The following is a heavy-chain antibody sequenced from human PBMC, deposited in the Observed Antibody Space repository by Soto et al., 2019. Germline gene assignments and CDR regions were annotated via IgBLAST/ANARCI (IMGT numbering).Heavy chain of an antibody. J-gene: IGHJ5*02. V-gene: IGHV4-59*01. CDR2: IYYSGST. CDR3: ARELFGRSVWFDP. CDR1: GGSISSYY. Sequence: SVTLSLTCPVSGGSISSYYLSWIRQPPGKGLEWIGYIYYSGSTNYNPSLKSRVTISVDTSKNQFSLKLSSVTAADTAVYYCARELFGRSVWFDPWGQGTLVTVSS. D-gene: IGHD3-10*01.